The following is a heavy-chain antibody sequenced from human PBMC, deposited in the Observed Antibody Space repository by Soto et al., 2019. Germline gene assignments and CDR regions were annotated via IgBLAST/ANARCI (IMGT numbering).Heavy chain of an antibody. CDR3: AREGSGSYFWAYYYYGMDV. CDR2: IYYSGST. J-gene: IGHJ6*02. CDR1: GGSVSSGSYY. D-gene: IGHD1-26*01. V-gene: IGHV4-61*01. Sequence: SETLSLTCTVSGGSVSSGSYYWSWIRQPPGKGLEWIGYIYYSGSTNYNPSLKSRVTISVDTSKNQFSLKLSSVTAADTAVYYCAREGSGSYFWAYYYYGMDVWGQGTTVTVSS.